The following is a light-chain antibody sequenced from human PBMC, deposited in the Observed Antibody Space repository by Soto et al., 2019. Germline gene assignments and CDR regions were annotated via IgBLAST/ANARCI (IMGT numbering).Light chain of an antibody. CDR3: QQGYSTPLT. Sequence: DSQMTKSPSALSASVGQRVTITCRASQSSSEYLNWYQQKPGKATKLLIFAASSLQSGVPVRFSGSGSGTECTLTISILQAEDFGTYYCQQGYSTPLTFGGGTKVEI. J-gene: IGKJ4*02. CDR1: QSSSEY. V-gene: IGKV1-39*01. CDR2: AAS.